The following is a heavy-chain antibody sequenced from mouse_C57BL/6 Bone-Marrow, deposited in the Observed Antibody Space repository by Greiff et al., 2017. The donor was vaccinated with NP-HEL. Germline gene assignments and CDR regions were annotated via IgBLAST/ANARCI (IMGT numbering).Heavy chain of an antibody. Sequence: EVMLVESGGGLVQPGGSLKLSCAASGFTFSDYYMYWVRQTPEKRLEWVAYISNGGGSTYYPDTVKGRFTISRDNAKNTLYLQMSRLKSEDTGMYYCARLLYDGYYVFYYAMDYWGQGTSVTVSS. V-gene: IGHV5-12*01. CDR2: ISNGGGST. D-gene: IGHD2-3*01. CDR3: ARLLYDGYYVFYYAMDY. J-gene: IGHJ4*01. CDR1: GFTFSDYY.